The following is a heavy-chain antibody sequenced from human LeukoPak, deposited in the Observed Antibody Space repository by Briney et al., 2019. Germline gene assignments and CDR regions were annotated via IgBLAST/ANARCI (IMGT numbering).Heavy chain of an antibody. V-gene: IGHV1-2*02. J-gene: IGHJ4*02. Sequence: ASVTVSCKASGYPFTDYYIHWVRQAPGQGLEWMGWINPDSGGTNNGQKFQGRVTMTRDTSISTAYMELSRLTSDDTAVFYCARGPRSRRTLCDYWGRGALVTVSS. CDR1: GYPFTDYY. D-gene: IGHD2/OR15-2a*01. CDR2: INPDSGGT. CDR3: ARGPRSRRTLCDY.